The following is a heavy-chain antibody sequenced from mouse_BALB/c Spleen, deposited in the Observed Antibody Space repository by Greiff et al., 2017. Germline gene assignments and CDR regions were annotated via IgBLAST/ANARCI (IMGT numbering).Heavy chain of an antibody. CDR3: ARSIHYYGSSYGYYFDY. V-gene: IGHV1-18*01. Sequence: VQLQQSGPELVKPGASVKIPCKASGYTFTDYNMDWVKQSHGKSLEWIGDINPNNGGTIYNQKFKGKATLTVDKSSSTAYMELRSLTSEDTAVYYCARSIHYYGSSYGYYFDYWGQGTTLTVSS. CDR1: GYTFTDYN. J-gene: IGHJ2*01. D-gene: IGHD1-1*01. CDR2: INPNNGGT.